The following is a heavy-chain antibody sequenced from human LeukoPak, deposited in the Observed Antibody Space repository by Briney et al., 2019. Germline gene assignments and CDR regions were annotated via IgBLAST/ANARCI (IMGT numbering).Heavy chain of an antibody. CDR3: ARQGIAVAGSFVLPVRACWFDP. V-gene: IGHV5-51*01. CDR1: GYSFTSYW. D-gene: IGHD6-19*01. CDR2: IYPGDSDT. J-gene: IGHJ5*02. Sequence: GESLKISCKGSGYSFTSYWIGWVRQMPGKGLEWMGIIYPGDSDTRYSPSFQGQVTISADKSISTAYLQWSSLKASDTAMYYCARQGIAVAGSFVLPVRACWFDPWGQGTLVTVSS.